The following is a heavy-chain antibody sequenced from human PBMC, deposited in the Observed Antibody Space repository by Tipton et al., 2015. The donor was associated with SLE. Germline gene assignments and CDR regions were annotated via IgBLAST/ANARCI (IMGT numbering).Heavy chain of an antibody. V-gene: IGHV4-39*07. D-gene: IGHD6-19*01. CDR2: THYSGST. CDR1: GGSIGSSRYY. Sequence: TLSLTCTVYGGSIGSSRYYWGWIRQPQGKGLEWIGTTHYSGSTFRTPSLKSRVTISLDTSKNQLSLKLSSVTAADTAVYYCARDNSGWSEDSYYYYVDVWGKGTTVTVSS. J-gene: IGHJ6*03. CDR3: ARDNSGWSEDSYYYYVDV.